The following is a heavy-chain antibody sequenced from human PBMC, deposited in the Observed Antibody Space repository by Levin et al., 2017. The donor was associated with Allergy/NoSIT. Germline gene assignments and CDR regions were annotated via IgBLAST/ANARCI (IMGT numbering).Heavy chain of an antibody. CDR1: GFTFSSYS. Sequence: GGSLRLSCAASGFTFSSYSMNWVRQAPGKGLEWVSSISSSSSYIYYADSVKGRFTISRDNAKNSLYLQMNSLRAEDTAVYYCARVIVATIVSHGYFDLWGRGTLVTVSS. CDR2: ISSSSSYI. V-gene: IGHV3-21*01. D-gene: IGHD5-12*01. CDR3: ARVIVATIVSHGYFDL. J-gene: IGHJ2*01.